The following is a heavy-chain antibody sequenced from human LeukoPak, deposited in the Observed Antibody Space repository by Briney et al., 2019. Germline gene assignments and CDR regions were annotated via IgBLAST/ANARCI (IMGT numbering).Heavy chain of an antibody. CDR2: ISGSVVST. V-gene: IGHV3-23*01. D-gene: IGHD1-26*01. CDR1: GFPFTSYA. J-gene: IGHJ4*02. Sequence: PGGSLRLPCAASGFPFTSYAMTWVRQAPGKGLEWVSGISGSVVSTYYADSVKGRFTISRDNSKNTLYLQMNSLRAEDTVVYYCAKAVGHYLGGWGQGTLVTVSS. CDR3: AKAVGHYLGG.